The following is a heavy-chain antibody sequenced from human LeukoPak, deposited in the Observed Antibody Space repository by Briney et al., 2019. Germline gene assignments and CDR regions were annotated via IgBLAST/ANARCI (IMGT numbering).Heavy chain of an antibody. CDR2: IYHSGST. CDR1: GGSISSYY. V-gene: IGHV4-4*07. Sequence: SETLSLTCTVSGGSISSYYWSWIRQPAGKGLEWIGRIYHSGSTNYNPPLKSRVTISEDTSKNQFSLKLRSVTAADTAVYYCARGPRFGELLWHWFDPWGQGTLVTVSS. CDR3: ARGPRFGELLWHWFDP. J-gene: IGHJ5*02. D-gene: IGHD3-10*01.